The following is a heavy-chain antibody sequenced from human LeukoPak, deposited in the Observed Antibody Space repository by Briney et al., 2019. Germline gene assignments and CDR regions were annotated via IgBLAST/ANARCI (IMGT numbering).Heavy chain of an antibody. CDR1: GYTFTSYA. V-gene: IGHV1-3*01. CDR2: INAGNGVT. D-gene: IGHD1-1*01. CDR3: ARDRGGTGDFDY. Sequence: VASVKVSCKASGYTFTSYAMHWVRRAPGQRLEWMGWINAGNGVTKYSQKFQGRVTIARDTSASTAYMELSSLRSEDTAVYYCARDRGGTGDFDYWGQGTLVTVSS. J-gene: IGHJ4*02.